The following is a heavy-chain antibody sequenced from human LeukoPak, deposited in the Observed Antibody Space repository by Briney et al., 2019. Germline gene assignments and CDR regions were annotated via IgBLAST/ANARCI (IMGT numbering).Heavy chain of an antibody. CDR1: GGSFSGYY. Sequence: PSETLSLTCAVYGGSFSGYYWSWIRQPPGKGLEWIGEINHSGSTNCNPSLKSRVSISIDTSKNQFSLKLTSVTAADTAVYYCARPDYYDNSGYPDWGQGTLVTVSS. V-gene: IGHV4-34*01. CDR3: ARPDYYDNSGYPD. CDR2: INHSGST. J-gene: IGHJ4*02. D-gene: IGHD3-22*01.